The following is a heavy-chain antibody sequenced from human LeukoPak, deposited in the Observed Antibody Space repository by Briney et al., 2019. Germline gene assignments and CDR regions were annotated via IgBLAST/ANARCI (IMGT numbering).Heavy chain of an antibody. CDR1: GCGFSTYD. CDR3: ARGRGFLPAACPFDY. J-gene: IGHJ4*02. Sequence: GASVTVSCKASGCGFSTYDINWVRQAAGQGREWMGWVNPKSNNTGFAQRFQGRVTMTTNTSINLAYMELGSLTSEATAVYFCARGRGFLPAACPFDYWGQGTLVTVSS. CDR2: VNPKSNNT. V-gene: IGHV1-8*01. D-gene: IGHD2-2*01.